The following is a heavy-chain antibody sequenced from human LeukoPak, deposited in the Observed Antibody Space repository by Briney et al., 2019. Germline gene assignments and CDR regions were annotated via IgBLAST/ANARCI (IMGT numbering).Heavy chain of an antibody. D-gene: IGHD6-19*01. CDR3: ARLSGYSSRYFDY. CDR1: GYSFTSYC. Sequence: GESLKISCKTSGYSFTSYCIGWVRQMSGRGLEWMGIICPGDSDTRYSPSFQGQVTISADKSISTAYLQWSSLKASDTAMYYCARLSGYSSRYFDYWGQGTLVTVSS. CDR2: ICPGDSDT. V-gene: IGHV5-51*01. J-gene: IGHJ4*02.